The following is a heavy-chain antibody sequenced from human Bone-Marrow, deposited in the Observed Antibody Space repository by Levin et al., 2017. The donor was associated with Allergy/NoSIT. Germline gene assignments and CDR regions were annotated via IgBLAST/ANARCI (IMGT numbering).Heavy chain of an antibody. Sequence: ASVKVSCKASGYTFFNYYIHWVRQAHGQGLEWMGVINPSGGATTYAQKFQGRVTMTRDPSTNTLYMELSSLRSEDTALYYCARIASSFFDYWGQGTLVTVSS. CDR1: GYTFFNYY. V-gene: IGHV1-46*01. CDR2: INPSGGAT. CDR3: ARIASSFFDY. J-gene: IGHJ4*02. D-gene: IGHD1-7*01.